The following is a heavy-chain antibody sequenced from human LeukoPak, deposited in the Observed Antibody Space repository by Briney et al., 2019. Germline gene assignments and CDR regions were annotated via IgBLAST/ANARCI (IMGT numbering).Heavy chain of an antibody. CDR1: GGSISSYY. CDR3: ARSQYYYDSSGYYGY. V-gene: IGHV4-59*01. J-gene: IGHJ4*02. CDR2: IYYSGST. D-gene: IGHD3-22*01. Sequence: PSETLSLTCTVSGGSISSYYWSWIRQPPGKGLEWIGYIYYSGSTNYNPSLKSRVTISVDTSKNQFSLKLSSVTAADTAVYYCARSQYYYDSSGYYGYWGQGTLVTVSS.